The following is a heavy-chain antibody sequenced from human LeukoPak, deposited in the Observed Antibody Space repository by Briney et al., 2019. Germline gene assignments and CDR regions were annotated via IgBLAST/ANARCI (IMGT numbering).Heavy chain of an antibody. CDR1: GFTFSNYA. CDR2: ISGSGGGT. D-gene: IGHD5-12*01. CDR3: CGMDV. J-gene: IGHJ6*02. Sequence: GGSLRLSCAASGFTFSNYAMSWVRQAPGKGLEWVSGISGSGGGTYYADSVKGRFTILRAEDTAVYYCAKRSSGHDSFAEYYYCGMDVWGQGTTVTVSS. V-gene: IGHV3-23*01.